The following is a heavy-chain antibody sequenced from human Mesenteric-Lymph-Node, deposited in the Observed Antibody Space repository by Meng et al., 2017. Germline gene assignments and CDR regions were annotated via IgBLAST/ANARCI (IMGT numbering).Heavy chain of an antibody. CDR3: AREGGPYAFDI. V-gene: IGHV3-53*01. CDR1: GFTVSSNY. CDR2: IYSGGST. J-gene: IGHJ3*02. Sequence: GESLKISCAASGFTVSSNYMSWVRQAPGKGLEWVSVIYSGGSTYYADSVKGRFTISRDNSKNTLYLQMTSLRAEDTAVYYCAREGGPYAFDIWGQGTMVTVSS. D-gene: IGHD3-16*01.